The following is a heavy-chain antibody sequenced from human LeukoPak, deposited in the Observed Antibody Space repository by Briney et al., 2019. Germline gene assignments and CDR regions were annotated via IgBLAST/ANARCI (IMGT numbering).Heavy chain of an antibody. V-gene: IGHV4-39*01. D-gene: IGHD2-2*01. CDR3: ARIPTNAVPAAHNGFDI. CDR1: GFTFSSYA. J-gene: IGHJ3*02. Sequence: PGGSLRLSCAASGFTFSSYAMSWIRQPPGKGLEWIGNIYYSGSTYYNPSLRSRVTISVDTSKNQFSLKLSSVTAADTAVYYCARIPTNAVPAAHNGFDIWGQGTMLTVSS. CDR2: IYYSGST.